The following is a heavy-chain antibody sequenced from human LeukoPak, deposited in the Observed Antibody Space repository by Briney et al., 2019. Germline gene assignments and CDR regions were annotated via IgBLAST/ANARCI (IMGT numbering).Heavy chain of an antibody. CDR1: GYSISSGYY. D-gene: IGHD3-9*01. J-gene: IGHJ4*02. CDR3: ARGHYDILTGYYSEYYFDY. CDR2: IYHSGST. Sequence: SETLSLTCTVSGYSISSGYYWGWIRQPPGKGLEWIGSIYHSGSTYYNPSLKSRVTISVDTSKNQFSLKLSSVTAADTAVYYCARGHYDILTGYYSEYYFDYWGQGTLVTVSS. V-gene: IGHV4-38-2*02.